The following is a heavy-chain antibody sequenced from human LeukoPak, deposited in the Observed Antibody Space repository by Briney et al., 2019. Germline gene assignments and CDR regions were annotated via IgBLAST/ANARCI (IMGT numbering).Heavy chain of an antibody. CDR1: GGSISSSSYY. CDR3: ARDTGQYAPGTPGFTRFDP. Sequence: SETLSLTCTVSGGSISSSSYYWGWIRQPPGKGLECIGSIYYSGSTYYNPSLKSRVIVSLDTSKNQFSLRLTSVTAADTAVYYCARDTGQYAPGTPGFTRFDPWGQGTLVTVSS. V-gene: IGHV4-39*07. CDR2: IYYSGST. D-gene: IGHD3-10*01. J-gene: IGHJ5*02.